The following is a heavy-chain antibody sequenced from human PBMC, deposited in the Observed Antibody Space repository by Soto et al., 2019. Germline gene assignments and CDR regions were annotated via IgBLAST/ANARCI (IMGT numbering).Heavy chain of an antibody. Sequence: LVKVPCKRSGYTFTRYGFSWERKAPGQGLAWMGWISAYNGNTNYAQKLQGRVTMTTDTSTSTAYMELRRLRSDDTAVYYCAKVGGLVVAWLDCWRQGSLVTGCS. V-gene: IGHV1-18*01. CDR3: AKVGGLVVAWLDC. CDR1: GYTFTRYG. CDR2: ISAYNGNT. D-gene: IGHD2-2*01. J-gene: IGHJ4*02.